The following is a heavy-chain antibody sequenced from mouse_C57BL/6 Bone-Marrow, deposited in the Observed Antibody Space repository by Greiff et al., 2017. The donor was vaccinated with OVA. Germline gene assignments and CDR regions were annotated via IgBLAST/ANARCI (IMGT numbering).Heavy chain of an antibody. J-gene: IGHJ2*01. CDR2: ISYDGSN. V-gene: IGHV3-6*01. D-gene: IGHD2-1*01. Sequence: VQLKESGPGLVKPSQSLSLTCSVTGYSITSGYYWNWIRQFPGNKLEWMGYISYDGSNNYNPSLKNRISITRDTSKNQFFLKLNSVTTEDTATYYCATKFPYGNYVDYWGQGTTLTVSS. CDR3: ATKFPYGNYVDY. CDR1: GYSITSGYY.